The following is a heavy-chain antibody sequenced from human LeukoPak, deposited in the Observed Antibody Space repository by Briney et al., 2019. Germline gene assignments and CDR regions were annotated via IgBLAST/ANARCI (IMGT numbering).Heavy chain of an antibody. CDR1: GFTFSTYG. J-gene: IGHJ5*02. CDR2: ISGSGGST. V-gene: IGHV3-23*01. D-gene: IGHD1-1*01. CDR3: ARSGVQGWFDP. Sequence: GGSLRLSCAASGFTFSTYGMSWVRQAPGKGLEWVSAISGSGGSTYYADSVKGRFTISRDNSKNTLNLQMNSLRAEDTAVYYCARSGVQGWFDPWGQGTLVTVSS.